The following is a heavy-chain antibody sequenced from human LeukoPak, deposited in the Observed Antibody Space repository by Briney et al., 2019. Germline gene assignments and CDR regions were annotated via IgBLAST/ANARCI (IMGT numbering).Heavy chain of an antibody. Sequence: ASVKVSCKASGYTFTGYYMHWVRQAPGQGLEWMGWINPNSGGTNYAQKFQGRVTMTRDTSISTAYMELSRLRSDDTAVYYCARSPPYYDFWSGYTPLYFDYWGQGTLVTVSS. V-gene: IGHV1-2*02. J-gene: IGHJ4*02. CDR3: ARSPPYYDFWSGYTPLYFDY. CDR1: GYTFTGYY. CDR2: INPNSGGT. D-gene: IGHD3-3*01.